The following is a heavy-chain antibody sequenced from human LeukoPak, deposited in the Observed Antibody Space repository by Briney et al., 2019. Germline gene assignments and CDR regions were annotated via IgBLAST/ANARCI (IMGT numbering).Heavy chain of an antibody. CDR3: AKDLAPTPTYYYDSSGYYPFEFDY. D-gene: IGHD3-22*01. V-gene: IGHV3-23*01. CDR1: GFTFSSYS. CDR2: ISGSGGST. J-gene: IGHJ4*02. Sequence: PGGSLRLSCAASGFTFSSYSMNWVRQAPGKGLEWVSAISGSGGSTYYADSVKGRFTISRDNSKNTLYLQMNSLRAEDTAVYYCAKDLAPTPTYYYDSSGYYPFEFDYWGQGTLVTVSS.